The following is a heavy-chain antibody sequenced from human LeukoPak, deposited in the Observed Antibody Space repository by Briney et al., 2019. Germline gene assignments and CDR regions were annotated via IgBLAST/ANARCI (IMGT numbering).Heavy chain of an antibody. J-gene: IGHJ4*02. D-gene: IGHD3-22*01. CDR2: IYYSGST. CDR1: GGFISSYY. CDR3: ARGPSTYYDSSGYYH. Sequence: KPSETLSLTCTVSGGFISSYYWSWIRQPPGKGLEWIGYIYYSGSTNYNPSLKSRVTISVDTSKNQFSLKLSSVTAADTAVYYCARGPSTYYDSSGYYHWGQGTLVTVSS. V-gene: IGHV4-59*01.